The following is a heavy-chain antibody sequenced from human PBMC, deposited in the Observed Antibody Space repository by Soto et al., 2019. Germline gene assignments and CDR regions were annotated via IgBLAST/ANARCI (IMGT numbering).Heavy chain of an antibody. Sequence: GGSLSLSCEGPGFTFANYWMSWVRQAPGKGLEWVANIKPDGSERHYLDSVKGRFTISRDNAKNSLYLQMNSLRAEDTAVYYCAREFYWGQGTLVTVSS. CDR2: IKPDGSER. CDR3: AREFY. CDR1: GFTFANYW. V-gene: IGHV3-7*01. J-gene: IGHJ4*02.